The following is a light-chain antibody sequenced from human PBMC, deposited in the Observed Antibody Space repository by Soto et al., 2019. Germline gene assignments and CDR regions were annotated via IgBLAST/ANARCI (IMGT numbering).Light chain of an antibody. CDR2: EAC. V-gene: IGKV1-5*03. CDR1: QSISSG. Sequence: IQMTQSPSTLSASVGDRVTITCRASQSISSGFAWYQQKPGKAPKLLIYEACNLESGVPSRFSGCGSGTDFTLTISSLQPGDLASYYCKQDYSYPLDFGGGTKVDI. CDR3: KQDYSYPLD. J-gene: IGKJ3*01.